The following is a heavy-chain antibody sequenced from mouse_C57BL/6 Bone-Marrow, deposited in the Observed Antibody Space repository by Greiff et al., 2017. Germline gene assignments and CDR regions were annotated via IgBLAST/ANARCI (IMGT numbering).Heavy chain of an antibody. CDR3: ALGNYYGSSYDWYFDV. J-gene: IGHJ1*03. D-gene: IGHD1-1*01. CDR1: GYTFTSYW. Sequence: QVQLQQPGTELVKPGASVKLSCKASGYTFTSYWMHWVKQRPGQGLEWIGNINPSNGGTNYNEKFKSKATLTVDKSSSTAYMQLSSLASEDSAVYYCALGNYYGSSYDWYFDVWGTGTTVTVSS. CDR2: INPSNGGT. V-gene: IGHV1-53*01.